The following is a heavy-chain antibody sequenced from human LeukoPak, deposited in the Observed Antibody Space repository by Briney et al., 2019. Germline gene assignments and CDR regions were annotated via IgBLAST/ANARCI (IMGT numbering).Heavy chain of an antibody. Sequence: GGSLRLSCAASGFTVSSNYMSWVRQAPGKGLEWVSVICSGGSTYYADSVKGRFTISRDNSKNTLYLQMNSLRAEDTAVYYCARETGDLYYYYGMDVWGQGTTVTVSS. CDR1: GFTVSSNY. J-gene: IGHJ6*02. V-gene: IGHV3-66*02. CDR2: ICSGGST. CDR3: ARETGDLYYYYGMDV. D-gene: IGHD7-27*01.